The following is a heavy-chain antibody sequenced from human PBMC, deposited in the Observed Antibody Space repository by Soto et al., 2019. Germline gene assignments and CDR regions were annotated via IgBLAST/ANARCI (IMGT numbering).Heavy chain of an antibody. CDR1: GGTFSSYA. V-gene: IGHV1-69*13. Sequence: SVKVSCKASGGTFSSYAISWVRQAPGQGLEWMGGIIPIFGTANYAQKLQGRVTITADESTGTAYMELSSLRSEDTAVYYCASKVVAGGDAFDIWGQGTMVTVSS. CDR3: ASKVVAGGDAFDI. J-gene: IGHJ3*02. CDR2: IIPIFGTA. D-gene: IGHD2-15*01.